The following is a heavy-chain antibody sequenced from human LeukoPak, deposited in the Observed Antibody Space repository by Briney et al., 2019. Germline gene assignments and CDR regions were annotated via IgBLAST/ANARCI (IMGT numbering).Heavy chain of an antibody. CDR2: IYYSGST. Sequence: SETLSLTCTVSGGSISSGDYYWSWIRQPPGEGLEWIGYIYYSGSTYYNPSLKSRVTISVDTSKNQFSLKLSSVTAADTAVYYCATGTLTMVRGVRYYYYYIDVWGKGTTVTVSS. CDR1: GGSISSGDYY. V-gene: IGHV4-30-4*08. J-gene: IGHJ6*03. CDR3: ATGTLTMVRGVRYYYYYIDV. D-gene: IGHD3-10*01.